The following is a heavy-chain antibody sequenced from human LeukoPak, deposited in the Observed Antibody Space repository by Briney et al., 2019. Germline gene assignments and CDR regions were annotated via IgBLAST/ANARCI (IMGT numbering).Heavy chain of an antibody. CDR3: ARGGWWGDFDY. V-gene: IGHV3-11*04. Sequence: GGSLRLSCAASGFTFSDYYMSWIRQAPGKGLEWVSSITNTGTFRYYADSVRGRFTISRDNAKNALFLQMDSLRADDTAVYYCARGGWWGDFDYWGQGTLITVSS. D-gene: IGHD2-8*02. J-gene: IGHJ4*02. CDR2: ITNTGTFR. CDR1: GFTFSDYY.